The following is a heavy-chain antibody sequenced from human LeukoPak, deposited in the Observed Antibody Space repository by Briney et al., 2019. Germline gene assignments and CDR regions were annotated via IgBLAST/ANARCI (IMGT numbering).Heavy chain of an antibody. D-gene: IGHD3-22*01. CDR3: AKRSSISSGYFDF. J-gene: IGHJ5*01. CDR2: ITGSGAST. CDR1: GFTFNSYA. Sequence: GGSLRLSCAASGFTFNSYAMTWVRQAPGKGLEWVSAITGSGASTNYADSVKGRFTISRDNSKNMIYLQMNSLRAEDTAIYYCAKRSSISSGYFDFWGRGTLVTVSS. V-gene: IGHV3-23*01.